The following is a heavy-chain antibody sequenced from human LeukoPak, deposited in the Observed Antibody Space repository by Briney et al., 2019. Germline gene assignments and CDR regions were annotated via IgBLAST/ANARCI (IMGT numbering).Heavy chain of an antibody. D-gene: IGHD3-9*01. V-gene: IGHV4-34*01. CDR2: ITPSGIT. Sequence: SETLSLTCGVSGGSSRGYYWSWIRQSPGKGLEWIGEITPSGITNYNPSLKTRVTISVDTSKNQFSLRLNSVTAADSAMYYCARDRGYYDILTGYYTGYFDPWGQGTLVTVSS. CDR3: ARDRGYYDILTGYYTGYFDP. CDR1: GGSSRGYY. J-gene: IGHJ5*02.